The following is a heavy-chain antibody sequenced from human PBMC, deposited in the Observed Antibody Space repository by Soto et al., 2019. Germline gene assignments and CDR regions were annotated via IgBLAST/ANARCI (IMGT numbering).Heavy chain of an antibody. CDR1: GFTFSSYW. CDR2: IKQDGSEK. D-gene: IGHD6-13*01. V-gene: IGHV3-7*03. CDR3: ARGSGSSWANWFDP. Sequence: SGGSLRLSCAASGFTFSSYWMSWVRQAPGKGLEWVANIKQDGSEKYYVDSVKGRFTISRDNAKNSLYLQMNSLRAEDTAVYYCARGSGSSWANWFDPWGQGTLVTVSS. J-gene: IGHJ5*02.